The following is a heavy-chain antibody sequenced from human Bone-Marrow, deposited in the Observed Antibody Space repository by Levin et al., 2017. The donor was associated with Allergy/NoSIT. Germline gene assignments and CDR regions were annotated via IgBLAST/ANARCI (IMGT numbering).Heavy chain of an antibody. J-gene: IGHJ4*02. CDR3: TRIHVNEDGSGNYVDY. CDR2: ISDTGRNT. CDR1: GFNFRIYE. V-gene: IGHV3-48*03. D-gene: IGHD3-22*01. Sequence: GGSLRLSCEVSGFNFRIYEMNWVRQTPGKGLEWIAFISDTGRNTYYADSVKGRFTVSRDNAKNSLNLQINSLRAEDTAVYYCTRIHVNEDGSGNYVDYWGQGTLVTVSS.